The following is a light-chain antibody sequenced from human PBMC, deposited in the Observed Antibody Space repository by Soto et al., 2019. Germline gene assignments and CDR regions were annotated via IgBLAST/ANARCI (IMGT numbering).Light chain of an antibody. CDR1: QSISSW. CDR2: DAS. CDR3: QQDNSYPP. J-gene: IGKJ2*01. V-gene: IGKV1-5*01. Sequence: DIQMTQSPSTLSASVGDRVTITCRASQSISSWLAWYQQKPGKAPKLLIYDASSLESGVPSRFSGSGSGTEITLTLSSLQPDDFETYYCQQDNSYPPFGQGTKLEIK.